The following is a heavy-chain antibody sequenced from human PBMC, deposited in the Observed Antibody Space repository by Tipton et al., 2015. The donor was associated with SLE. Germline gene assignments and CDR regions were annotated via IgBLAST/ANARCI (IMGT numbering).Heavy chain of an antibody. CDR1: GGSISYYF. Sequence: TLSLTCTVSGGSISYYFWSWIRQPPGKGLEWIGHISDSGSTNYNPSLKSRVTISLDTSRKRLSLQVRSVTAADTAVYYCATEGDSSANFYYYGIHDWGQGATVTVSS. J-gene: IGHJ6*02. V-gene: IGHV4-59*12. CDR3: ATEGDSSANFYYYGIHD. CDR2: ISDSGST. D-gene: IGHD3-22*01.